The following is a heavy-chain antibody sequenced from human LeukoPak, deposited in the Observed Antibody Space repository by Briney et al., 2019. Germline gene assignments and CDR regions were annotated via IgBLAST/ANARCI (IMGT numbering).Heavy chain of an antibody. D-gene: IGHD1-1*01. CDR3: ASLGN. CDR2: IKQDGSEK. V-gene: IGHV3-7*01. J-gene: IGHJ4*02. CDR1: GFPFSNFW. Sequence: GGSLRLSCATSGFPFSNFWMNWVRQAPGKGLEWVANIKQDGSEKFYVDFVKGRFTISRDNAKNSLYLQMNSLRADDTAVYYCASLGNWGQGTLVTVSS.